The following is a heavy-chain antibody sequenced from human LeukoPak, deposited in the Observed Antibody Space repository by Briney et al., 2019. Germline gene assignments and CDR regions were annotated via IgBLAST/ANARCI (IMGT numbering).Heavy chain of an antibody. CDR2: IYTSGST. D-gene: IGHD3-9*01. J-gene: IGHJ4*02. CDR1: GGSISSYY. V-gene: IGHV4-4*07. CDR3: ARVLRYRGYFDY. Sequence: PSETLSLTCSVSGGSISSYYWSWIRQPAGKGLEWIGRIYTSGSTNYNPSLKSRITMSVDTSKNQFSLKLSSVTAADTAVYYCARVLRYRGYFDYWGQGTLVTVSS.